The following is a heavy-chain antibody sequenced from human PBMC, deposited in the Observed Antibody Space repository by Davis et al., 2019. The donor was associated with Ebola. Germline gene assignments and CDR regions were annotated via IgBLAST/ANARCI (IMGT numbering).Heavy chain of an antibody. CDR1: GYTFNSYA. Sequence: ASVKVSCKASGYTFNSYAVSWVRQAPGQGLEWMGWISAYNGNTNYAQILQGRVTMTTDTSTGTAYMELRSLRSDDTAVYFCARTSIVGTTTTASGIWGQGTMVTVSS. V-gene: IGHV1-18*01. CDR2: ISAYNGNT. J-gene: IGHJ3*02. D-gene: IGHD1-26*01. CDR3: ARTSIVGTTTTASGI.